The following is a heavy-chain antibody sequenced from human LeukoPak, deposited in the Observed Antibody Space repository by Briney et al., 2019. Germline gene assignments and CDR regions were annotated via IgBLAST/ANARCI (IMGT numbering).Heavy chain of an antibody. CDR3: AKSSVGRTTVTTYFDY. CDR2: ISGSGGST. V-gene: IGHV3-23*01. Sequence: GGSLRLSCAASGFTFSSYAMSWVRQAPGKGLEWVSAISGSGGSTYYADSVKGRFTISRDNSKNTLYLQMNSLRAGDTAVYYCAKSSVGRTTVTTYFDYWGQGTLVTVSS. D-gene: IGHD4-17*01. CDR1: GFTFSSYA. J-gene: IGHJ4*02.